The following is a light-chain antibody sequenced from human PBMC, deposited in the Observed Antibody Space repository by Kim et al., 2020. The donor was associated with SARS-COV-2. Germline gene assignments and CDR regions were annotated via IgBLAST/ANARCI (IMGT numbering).Light chain of an antibody. Sequence: QGVTISCTGSSSNIGAGYDVHWYQQLPGTAPKRLIYGNSNRPSGVPDRFSGSKSGTSASLAITGLQAEDEADYYCQSYDSSLSDVVFGGGTKLTVL. CDR2: GNS. CDR3: QSYDSSLSDVV. CDR1: SSNIGAGYD. V-gene: IGLV1-40*01. J-gene: IGLJ2*01.